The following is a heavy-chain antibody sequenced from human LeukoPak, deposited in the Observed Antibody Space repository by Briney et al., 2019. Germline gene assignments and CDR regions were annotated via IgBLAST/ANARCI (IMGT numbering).Heavy chain of an antibody. CDR3: TRGEPWYYYDSSGPGYGGYFDY. CDR2: IRSKAYGGTT. V-gene: IGHV3-49*04. CDR1: GFTFGDYA. J-gene: IGHJ4*02. D-gene: IGHD3-22*01. Sequence: GGSLRLSCKPSGFTFGDYAMSWVRQAPGKGLEWVGFIRSKAYGGTTEYAASVKGRFTISRDDSKSIAYLQMNSLKTEDTAVYYCTRGEPWYYYDSSGPGYGGYFDYWGQGTLVTVSS.